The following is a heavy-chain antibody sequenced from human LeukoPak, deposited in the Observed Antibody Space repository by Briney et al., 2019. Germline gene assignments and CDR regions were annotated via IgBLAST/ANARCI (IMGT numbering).Heavy chain of an antibody. D-gene: IGHD2-2*01. V-gene: IGHV3-15*01. Sequence: GSLRLSCAASGFTFSNAWMSWVRQAPGKGLEWVGRIKSKTDGGTTDYAAPVKRRFTISRDDSKNTLYLQMNSLKTEDTAVYYCTTYSRYCSSTSCYRPFDYWGQGTLVTVSS. CDR2: IKSKTDGGTT. CDR1: GFTFSNAW. J-gene: IGHJ4*02. CDR3: TTYSRYCSSTSCYRPFDY.